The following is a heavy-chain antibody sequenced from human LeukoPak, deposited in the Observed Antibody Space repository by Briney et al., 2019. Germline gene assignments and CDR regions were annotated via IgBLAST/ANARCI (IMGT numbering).Heavy chain of an antibody. Sequence: GASVKVSCKASGYTFTGYYMHWVRQSPGQGLEWMGCINPNSGGTNYAQKFQGRVTMTRDTSISTAYMELSRLRSDDTAVYYCARYLYYYGSGSYSWFDPWGQGTLVTVSS. D-gene: IGHD3-10*01. J-gene: IGHJ5*02. CDR1: GYTFTGYY. V-gene: IGHV1-2*02. CDR2: INPNSGGT. CDR3: ARYLYYYGSGSYSWFDP.